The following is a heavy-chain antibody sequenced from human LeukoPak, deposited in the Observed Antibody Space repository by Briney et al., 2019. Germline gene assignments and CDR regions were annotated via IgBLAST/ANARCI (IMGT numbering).Heavy chain of an antibody. J-gene: IGHJ4*02. Sequence: GGSLRLSCAASGFTFSSHAMSWVRQAPGKGLEWVSAISGSGGSTYYADSVKGRFTISRDNSKNTLYLQMNSLRAEDTAVYYCARRRIQLWFDYWGQGTLVTVSS. CDR3: ARRRIQLWFDY. D-gene: IGHD5-18*01. V-gene: IGHV3-23*01. CDR2: ISGSGGST. CDR1: GFTFSSHA.